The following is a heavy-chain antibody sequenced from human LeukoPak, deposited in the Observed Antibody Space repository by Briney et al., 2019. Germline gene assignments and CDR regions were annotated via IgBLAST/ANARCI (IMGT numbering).Heavy chain of an antibody. CDR1: KFTFSVYA. V-gene: IGHV3-23*01. Sequence: PGGSLRLSCAASKFTFSVYAMSWVRQAPGKGLEWVATISDSGANTYYADSVNGRFTISRDNSKNTLYLQMNSLRAEDTAAYYCAKGLVPAAMGEFDYWGQGTLVTVSS. CDR2: ISDSGANT. J-gene: IGHJ4*02. CDR3: AKGLVPAAMGEFDY. D-gene: IGHD2-2*01.